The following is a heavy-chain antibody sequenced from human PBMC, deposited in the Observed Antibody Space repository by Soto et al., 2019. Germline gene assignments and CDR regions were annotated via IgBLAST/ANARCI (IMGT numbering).Heavy chain of an antibody. CDR1: GGTFRNHV. J-gene: IGHJ4*02. CDR3: ARDLEFRDGNISHLDY. D-gene: IGHD3-10*01. V-gene: IGHV1-69*01. CDR2: IIPIIGTP. Sequence: QVQLVQSGAEVKKPGSSLKVSCKASGGTFRNHVFNWVRQAPGQGLEWMGGIIPIIGTPNYAQKFQGRVTITADASTNTVYLDVSSLRSQDTAVYYCARDLEFRDGNISHLDYWGQGTLVTVSS.